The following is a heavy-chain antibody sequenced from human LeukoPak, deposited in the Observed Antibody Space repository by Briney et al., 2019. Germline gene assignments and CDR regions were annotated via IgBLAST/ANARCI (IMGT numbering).Heavy chain of an antibody. CDR2: ISGSGGST. V-gene: IGHV3-23*01. CDR3: AKDPAYYYDSSGYTY. Sequence: GGSLRLSCAASGFTFSSYAMSWVRQAPGKGLEWVSAISGSGGSTYYADPVKGRFTISRDNSKNTLYLQMNSLRAEDTAVYYCAKDPAYYYDSSGYTYWGQGTLVTVSS. J-gene: IGHJ4*02. D-gene: IGHD3-22*01. CDR1: GFTFSSYA.